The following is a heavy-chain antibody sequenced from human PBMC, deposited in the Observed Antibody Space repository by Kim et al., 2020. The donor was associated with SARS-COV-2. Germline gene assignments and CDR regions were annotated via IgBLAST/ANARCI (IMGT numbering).Heavy chain of an antibody. Sequence: GGSLRLSCVASEFTFSDYYMSWMRQAPGKGLEWLSYISSSGSYTNYADSVKGRFTITRDNDKKSLYLQMNTLIADDTAVYYCARVVLGATAYYDHWGQGTLVTVSS. CDR2: ISSSGSYT. D-gene: IGHD1-26*01. V-gene: IGHV3-11*06. CDR1: EFTFSDYY. CDR3: ARVVLGATAYYDH. J-gene: IGHJ4*02.